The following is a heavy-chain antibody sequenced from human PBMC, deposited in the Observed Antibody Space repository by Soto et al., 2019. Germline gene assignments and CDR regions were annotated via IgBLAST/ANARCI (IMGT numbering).Heavy chain of an antibody. V-gene: IGHV4-4*02. J-gene: IGHJ3*02. CDR2: FSHSGST. D-gene: IGHD1-26*01. CDR1: CGSISSSQW. Sequence: PSETLSLTCVVSCGSISSSQWWRRVRHSPGKGLEWIGEFSHSGSTHYNPSLYSRVTLSRDKSKNHFSLKLTSVTAADTAVYYYATREGLPDPCEIWGQGTMVT. CDR3: ATREGLPDPCEI.